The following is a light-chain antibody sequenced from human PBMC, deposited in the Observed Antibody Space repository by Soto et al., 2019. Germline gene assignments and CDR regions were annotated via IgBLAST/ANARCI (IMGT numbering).Light chain of an antibody. CDR3: QQVKNFPPIT. J-gene: IGKJ5*01. V-gene: IGKV1D-13*01. CDR1: QGISSA. Sequence: AIQLTQSPSSLSASVGDRVTITCRAGQGISSALAWYQQKTGKPPNLLIYDASTLQSGVPSRFSGSGSGIDFTRTNNRLQPEDFATYYCQQVKNFPPITFGQGTRLEI. CDR2: DAS.